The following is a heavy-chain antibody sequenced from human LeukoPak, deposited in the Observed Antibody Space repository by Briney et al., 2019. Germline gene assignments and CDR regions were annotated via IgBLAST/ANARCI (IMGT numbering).Heavy chain of an antibody. CDR2: IYTSGST. J-gene: IGHJ4*02. V-gene: IGHV4-4*07. CDR3: ARGFHSNGWHYFDS. CDR1: GGSISTYY. Sequence: SETLSLTCTVSGGSISTYYWSWIRQPAGEGLEWIGRIYTSGSTNYNPSLKSRVTMSVDTSKNQFSLKLSSVTAADTATYHCARGFHSNGWHYFDSWGQGTLVTVSS. D-gene: IGHD6-19*01.